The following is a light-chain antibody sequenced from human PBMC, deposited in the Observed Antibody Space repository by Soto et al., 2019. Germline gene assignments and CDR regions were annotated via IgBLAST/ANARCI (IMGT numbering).Light chain of an antibody. CDR3: QESYFILGT. Sequence: DIQMTQSPSSLSASVGDRVTIACRASQYIGYCLTWYQQTPGKPPKLLIFGASNLHGGVPPRFSGSGSGTEFTLISTNLAHEDFATYYCQESYFILGTFGRGTKVEI. J-gene: IGKJ4*02. CDR1: QYIGYC. CDR2: GAS. V-gene: IGKV1-39*01.